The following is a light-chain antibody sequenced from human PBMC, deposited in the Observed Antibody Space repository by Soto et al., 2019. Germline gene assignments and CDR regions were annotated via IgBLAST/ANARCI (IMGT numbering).Light chain of an antibody. V-gene: IGKV1-9*01. J-gene: IGKJ1*01. CDR1: QGISSY. CDR2: AAS. CDR3: QHYNSYSEA. Sequence: IQLTQSPSSLSASLVDRVTVTCRASQGISSYLAWYQQKPGKAPKLLIYAASTLQSGVPSRFSGSGSGTDFTLTISSLQPEDFATYYCQHYNSYSEAFGQGTKVDIK.